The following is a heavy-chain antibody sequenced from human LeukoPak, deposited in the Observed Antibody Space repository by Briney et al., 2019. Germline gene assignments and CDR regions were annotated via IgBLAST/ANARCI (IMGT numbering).Heavy chain of an antibody. CDR2: IYSGGST. CDR1: GFTVSSNY. V-gene: IGHV3-53*01. J-gene: IGHJ4*02. D-gene: IGHD6-19*01. Sequence: GGSLRLSCAASGFTVSSNYMSWVRQAPGKGLEWVSVIYSGGSTYYAGSVKGRFTISRDNSTNTLYLQMNSLRAEDTAVYYYARVSGWYSFAIDYWGQGALVTVSS. CDR3: ARVSGWYSFAIDY.